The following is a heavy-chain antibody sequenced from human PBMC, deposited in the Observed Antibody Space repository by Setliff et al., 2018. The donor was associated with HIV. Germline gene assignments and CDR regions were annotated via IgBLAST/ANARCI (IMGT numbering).Heavy chain of an antibody. D-gene: IGHD6-19*01. CDR2: INPSDGST. J-gene: IGHJ4*02. V-gene: IGHV1-46*01. CDR1: GYTFISYY. Sequence: ASVKVSCKASGYTFISYYMHWVRQAPGQGLEWMGIINPSDGSTSYAQKFQGRITMTRDTSTSTVYLELSSLRSEDTAVYYCARAGGLAVAFDYWGQGTLVTVSS. CDR3: ARAGGLAVAFDY.